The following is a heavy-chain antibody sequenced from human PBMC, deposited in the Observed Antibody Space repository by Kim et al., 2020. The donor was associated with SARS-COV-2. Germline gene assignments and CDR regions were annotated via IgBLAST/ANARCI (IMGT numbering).Heavy chain of an antibody. D-gene: IGHD3-10*01. Sequence: SETLSLTCTVSGGSISSYYWSWIRQPPGKGLELIGYIYYSGSTNYNPSLKSRVTISVDTSKNQFSLKLSSVTAADTAVYYCARYGGYAFDIWGQGTMVTVSS. CDR1: GGSISSYY. J-gene: IGHJ3*02. CDR2: IYYSGST. V-gene: IGHV4-59*13. CDR3: ARYGGYAFDI.